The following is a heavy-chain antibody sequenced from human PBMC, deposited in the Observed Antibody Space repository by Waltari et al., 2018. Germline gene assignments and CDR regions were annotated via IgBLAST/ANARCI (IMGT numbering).Heavy chain of an antibody. J-gene: IGHJ5*02. Sequence: EVQLVQSGAEVKKPGESLKISCKGSGYSFTSYWIGWVRQMPGKGLEWKGIIYPGDSDTRYSPSFQGQVTISADKSISTAYLQWSSLKASDTAMYYCARLLTMVVTPSWFDPWGQGTLVTVSS. CDR2: IYPGDSDT. V-gene: IGHV5-51*03. D-gene: IGHD2-15*01. CDR3: ARLLTMVVTPSWFDP. CDR1: GYSFTSYW.